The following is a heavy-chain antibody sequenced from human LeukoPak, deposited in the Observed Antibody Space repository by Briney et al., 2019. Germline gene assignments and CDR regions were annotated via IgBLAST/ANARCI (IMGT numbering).Heavy chain of an antibody. CDR2: INPNSGGT. V-gene: IGHV1-2*02. J-gene: IGHJ5*02. Sequence: GASVKVSCKASGYTFTGYYMHWVRQAPGQGLEWMGWINPNSGGTNYAQKFQGRVTMTRDTSISTAYMELSRLRSDDTAVYYCARDPAGDRGYNWFDPWGQGTLVTVSS. CDR3: ARDPAGDRGYNWFDP. D-gene: IGHD2-21*01. CDR1: GYTFTGYY.